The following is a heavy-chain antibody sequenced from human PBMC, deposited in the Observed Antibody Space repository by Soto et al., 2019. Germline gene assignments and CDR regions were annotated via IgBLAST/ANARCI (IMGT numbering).Heavy chain of an antibody. J-gene: IGHJ4*02. CDR1: GFTFSSYA. Sequence: EVQLLESGGGLEQPGGSLRLSCEASGFTFSSYAMSWVRQAPGKGLEWVSGINTRGTRTYYADSVKGRFTVSRDNSKNTLYLQMNSLRAEDTAVYYCAKDVFHESDNYRNYFDSWGQGNLVTVSS. D-gene: IGHD3-10*01. V-gene: IGHV3-23*01. CDR2: INTRGTRT. CDR3: AKDVFHESDNYRNYFDS.